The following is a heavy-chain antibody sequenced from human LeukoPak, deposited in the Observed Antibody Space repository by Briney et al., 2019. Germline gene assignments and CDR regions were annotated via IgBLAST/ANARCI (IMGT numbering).Heavy chain of an antibody. Sequence: SETLSLTCTVSGGSISSYYWSWIRQPPGKGLEWIGYIYYSGSTNYNPSLTSRVTISVDTSKNQFSLKLSSVTAADTAVYYCARDFPFDIWGQGTMVTVSS. CDR3: ARDFPFDI. CDR1: GGSISSYY. V-gene: IGHV4-59*12. J-gene: IGHJ3*02. CDR2: IYYSGST.